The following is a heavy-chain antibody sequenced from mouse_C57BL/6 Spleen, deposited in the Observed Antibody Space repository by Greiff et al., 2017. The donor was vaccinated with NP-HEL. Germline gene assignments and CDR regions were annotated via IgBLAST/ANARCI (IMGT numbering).Heavy chain of an antibody. Sequence: QVQLKQSGAELVRPGASVTLSCKASGYTFTDYEMHWVKQTPVHGLEWIGAIDPETGGTAYNQKFKGKAILTADKSSSTAYMELRSLTSEDSAVYCCKREGNGYYEGFAYWGQGTLVTVSA. CDR3: KREGNGYYEGFAY. D-gene: IGHD2-3*01. J-gene: IGHJ3*01. V-gene: IGHV1-15*01. CDR1: GYTFTDYE. CDR2: IDPETGGT.